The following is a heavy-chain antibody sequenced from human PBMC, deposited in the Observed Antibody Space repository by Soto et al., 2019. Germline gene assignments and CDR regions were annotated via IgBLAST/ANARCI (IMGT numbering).Heavy chain of an antibody. CDR1: GLAMGSHS. Sequence: DVQLVESGGDLAQPGGSLRLSCVASGLAMGSHSMNWVRQAPGEGLEWIAKISSSGSIKEYADSVKGRFSISRDNARNVVYLQMNSLRDDDAAVYYCASGVYITWGAFDIWGQGTKVTVSS. CDR3: ASGVYITWGAFDI. CDR2: ISSSGSIK. V-gene: IGHV3-48*02. D-gene: IGHD1-20*01. J-gene: IGHJ3*02.